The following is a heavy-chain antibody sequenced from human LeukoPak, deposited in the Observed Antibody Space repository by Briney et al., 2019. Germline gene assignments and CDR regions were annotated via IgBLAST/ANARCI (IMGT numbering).Heavy chain of an antibody. Sequence: ASVKVSCKASGYTFTHHGISWVRRAPGQGLEWMAWISCYNGDTHYAQKFQGRVTLTTDTSTSTAYMELRSLRSDDTAVYYCARDPTNTSGRYAYFDSWGQGTLVTVSS. V-gene: IGHV1-18*01. D-gene: IGHD6-19*01. CDR2: ISCYNGDT. CDR1: GYTFTHHG. J-gene: IGHJ4*02. CDR3: ARDPTNTSGRYAYFDS.